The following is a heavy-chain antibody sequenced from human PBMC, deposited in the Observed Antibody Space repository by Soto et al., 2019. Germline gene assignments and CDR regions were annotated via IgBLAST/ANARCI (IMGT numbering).Heavy chain of an antibody. CDR3: AREYFAGYYFDY. J-gene: IGHJ4*02. V-gene: IGHV4-30-4*01. D-gene: IGHD3-10*01. Sequence: SETLSLTCTVSGGSISSCDYYWSWIRHPPGKGLEWIGYIYYSGSTYYNPSLKSRVTISVDTSKNQFSLKLSSVTAADTAVYYCAREYFAGYYFDYWGQGTPVTVSS. CDR1: GGSISSCDYY. CDR2: IYYSGST.